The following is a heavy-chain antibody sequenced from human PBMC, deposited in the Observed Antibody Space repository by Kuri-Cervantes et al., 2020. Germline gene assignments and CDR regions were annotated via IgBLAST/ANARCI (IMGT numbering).Heavy chain of an antibody. D-gene: IGHD4-23*01. CDR2: ISAYSGNT. CDR1: GYTFTSYG. V-gene: IGHV1-18*01. CDR3: ARDNGYGGNYYYYYYGMDV. Sequence: ASVKVSCKASGYTFTSYGISWVRQAPGQGLEWMGWISAYSGNTNYAQKLQGRVTMTTDTSTSTAYMELRSLRSDDTAVYYCARDNGYGGNYYYYYYGMDVWGQGTTVTVSS. J-gene: IGHJ6*02.